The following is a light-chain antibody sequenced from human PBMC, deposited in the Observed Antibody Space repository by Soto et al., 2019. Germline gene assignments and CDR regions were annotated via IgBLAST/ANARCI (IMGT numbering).Light chain of an antibody. CDR1: QSVSSY. Sequence: EIVLTQSPATLSLSPGERATLSCRASQSVSSYLAWYQQKPGQAPRLLIYDASNRATGIPARFSGSGSGKDFTLTISSLEPEDFAVYHCQQRSNWPRTFGQGTKLEIK. J-gene: IGKJ2*01. V-gene: IGKV3-11*01. CDR3: QQRSNWPRT. CDR2: DAS.